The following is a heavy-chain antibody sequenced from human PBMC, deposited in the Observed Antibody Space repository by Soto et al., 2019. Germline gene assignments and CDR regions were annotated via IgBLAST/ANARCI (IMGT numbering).Heavy chain of an antibody. Sequence: SETLSLTCSVSGDSININTYYWAWIRQPPGKGLEYIGSIYYSGSSYYNPSLKSRVTMSVDTSKNQFSLKLSSVTAADTAVYYCARWSVVRGVIIHGMDVWGQGTTVTVSS. D-gene: IGHD3-10*01. CDR1: GDSININTYY. CDR2: IYYSGSS. J-gene: IGHJ6*02. CDR3: ARWSVVRGVIIHGMDV. V-gene: IGHV4-39*01.